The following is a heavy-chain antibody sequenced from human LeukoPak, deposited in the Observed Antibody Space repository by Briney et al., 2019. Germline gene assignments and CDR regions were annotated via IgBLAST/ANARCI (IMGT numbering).Heavy chain of an antibody. J-gene: IGHJ4*02. CDR2: ISYDGSNK. D-gene: IGHD1-26*01. CDR1: GFTFSSYA. V-gene: IGHV3-30*04. Sequence: GGSLRLSCAASGFTFSSYAMHWVRQAPGKGLEWVAVISYDGSNKYYADSVKGRFTISRDNSKNTLYLQMNSLRAEDTAVYYCASTSGSYTLPFDYWGQGTLVTVSS. CDR3: ASTSGSYTLPFDY.